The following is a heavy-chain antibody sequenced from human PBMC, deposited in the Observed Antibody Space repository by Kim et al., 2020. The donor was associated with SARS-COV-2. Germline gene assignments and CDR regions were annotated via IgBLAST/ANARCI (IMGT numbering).Heavy chain of an antibody. Sequence: YADSVKGALHSSKDNSKNTVYLQMHSLRAEDTAVYFCARQHSSAYAYALDVWGQGTTVTVSS. CDR3: ARQHSSAYAYALDV. D-gene: IGHD3-16*01. J-gene: IGHJ6*02. V-gene: IGHV3-53*01.